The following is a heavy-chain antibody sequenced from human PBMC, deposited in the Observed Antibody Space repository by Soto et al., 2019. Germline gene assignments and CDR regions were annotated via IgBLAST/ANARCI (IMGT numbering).Heavy chain of an antibody. V-gene: IGHV4-30-4*01. Sequence: PSETLSLTCTVSGGSISSGDYYWIWIRHPPGKGLEWIGYIYYSGSTYYNPSLKSRVTISVDTSKNQFSLKLSSVTAADTAVYYCARDKGYYDSSGYYLPYYYYGMDVWGQGTTVTVSS. J-gene: IGHJ6*02. CDR2: IYYSGST. CDR3: ARDKGYYDSSGYYLPYYYYGMDV. CDR1: GGSISSGDYY. D-gene: IGHD3-22*01.